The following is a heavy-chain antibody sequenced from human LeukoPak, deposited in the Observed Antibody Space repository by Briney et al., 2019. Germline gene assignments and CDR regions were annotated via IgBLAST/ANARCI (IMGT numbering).Heavy chain of an antibody. Sequence: SKTLSLTCTVSGGSISIYYWTWIRQPPGKRLEWIGYVHSGGTTTYNPSLESRVSMSVDTSRNQFSLNLSSVTAADTAVYYCATSGSVTYLLWFAPWGQGSLVTVSS. CDR3: ATSGSVTYLLWFAP. V-gene: IGHV4-4*08. J-gene: IGHJ5*02. CDR1: GGSISIYY. D-gene: IGHD3-10*01. CDR2: VHSGGTT.